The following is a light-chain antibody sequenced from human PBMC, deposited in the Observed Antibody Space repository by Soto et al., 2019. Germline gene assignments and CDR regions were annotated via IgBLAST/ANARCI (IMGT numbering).Light chain of an antibody. J-gene: IGKJ1*01. CDR3: HQRQSWPRT. CDR2: DAS. CDR1: QSVKTF. Sequence: EIVLTQSPATLSFSPGERSTLSCRASQSVKTFLVWYQQRPGQAPRLLIYDASHRAAGIPARFSASGSGTDFTLTISDVQPEDFALYYCHQRQSWPRTFGQGTKVDIK. V-gene: IGKV3-11*01.